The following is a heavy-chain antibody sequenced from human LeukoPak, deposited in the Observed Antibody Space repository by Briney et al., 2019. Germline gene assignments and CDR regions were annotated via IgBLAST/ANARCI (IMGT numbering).Heavy chain of an antibody. V-gene: IGHV1-3*01. J-gene: IGHJ4*02. D-gene: IGHD3-22*01. CDR2: INAGNGNT. CDR1: GYTFTSYA. Sequence: GASVKVSCKASGYTFTSYAMHWVRQAPGQRLEWMGWINAGNGNTKYSQKFQGRVTITRDTSASTAYMELSSLRSEDTAVYYCAREGDFDYYDSSGYSDYWGQGTLVTVSS. CDR3: AREGDFDYYDSSGYSDY.